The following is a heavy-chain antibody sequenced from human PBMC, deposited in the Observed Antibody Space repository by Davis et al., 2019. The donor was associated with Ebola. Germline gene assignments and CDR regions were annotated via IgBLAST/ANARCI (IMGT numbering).Heavy chain of an antibody. Sequence: GESLKISCAASGFTFSSYGMHWVRQAPGKGLEWVAVISCDGSNKYYADSVKGRFTISRDNSKNTLYLQMNSLRAEDTAVYYCWSEGRDYWGQGTLVTVSS. CDR2: ISCDGSNK. J-gene: IGHJ4*02. CDR3: WSEGRDY. CDR1: GFTFSSYG. V-gene: IGHV3-30*03.